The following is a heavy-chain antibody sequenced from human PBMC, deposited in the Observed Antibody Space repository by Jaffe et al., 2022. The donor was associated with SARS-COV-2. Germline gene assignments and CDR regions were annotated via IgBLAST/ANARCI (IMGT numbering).Heavy chain of an antibody. CDR3: AKGVANVDTAMVIPSY. CDR1: GFTFSSYA. D-gene: IGHD5-18*01. J-gene: IGHJ4*02. CDR2: ISGSGGST. V-gene: IGHV3-23*01. Sequence: EVQLLESGGGLVQPGGSLRLSCAASGFTFSSYAMSWVRQAPGKGLEWVSAISGSGGSTYYADSVKGRFTISRDNSKNTLYLQMNSLRAEDTAVYYCAKGVANVDTAMVIPSYWGQGTLVTVSS.